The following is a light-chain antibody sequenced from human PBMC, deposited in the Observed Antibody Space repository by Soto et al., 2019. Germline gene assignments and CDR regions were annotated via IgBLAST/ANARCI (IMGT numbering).Light chain of an antibody. J-gene: IGKJ1*01. V-gene: IGKV1-5*01. Sequence: DIQMTQSPSTLSASVGDRVTISCRDSQNIRSRLAWFQQKPGKAPKLLIYDASSLESGVPQRFSGSGSGTEFTLTISSLQTDDFSTYYCQQYHSYWTFGQGTKVDIK. CDR3: QQYHSYWT. CDR1: QNIRSR. CDR2: DAS.